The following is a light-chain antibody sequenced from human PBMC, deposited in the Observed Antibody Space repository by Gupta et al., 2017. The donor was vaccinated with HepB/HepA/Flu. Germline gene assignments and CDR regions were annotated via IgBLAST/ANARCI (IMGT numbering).Light chain of an antibody. Sequence: QSALTQPASVSGSPGQSITISCPGTSSDVGGYNYVSWYQQHPGKAPKLMIYDVSNRPSGASNRFSGSKSGNTASLTISGLQAEDEADYYCSSYTSSSIYVFGTGTKVTVL. CDR2: DVS. CDR1: SSDVGGYNY. J-gene: IGLJ1*01. CDR3: SSYTSSSIYV. V-gene: IGLV2-14*03.